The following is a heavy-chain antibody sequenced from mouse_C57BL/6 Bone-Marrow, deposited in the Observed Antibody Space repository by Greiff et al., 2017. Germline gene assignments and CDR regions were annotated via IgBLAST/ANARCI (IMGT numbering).Heavy chain of an antibody. CDR3: ARLGVRRYYFDD. V-gene: IGHV1-81*01. CDR2: IYPRSGNT. Sequence: QVQLQQSGAELARPGASVTLSCKASGYTFTSYGISWVKQRTGQGLEWIGEIYPRSGNTYYNEKFKGKATLTADKSSSTAYMELRSLTSEDSAVYFCARLGVRRYYFDDWGQGTTLTVSS. CDR1: GYTFTSYG. J-gene: IGHJ2*01. D-gene: IGHD1-2*01.